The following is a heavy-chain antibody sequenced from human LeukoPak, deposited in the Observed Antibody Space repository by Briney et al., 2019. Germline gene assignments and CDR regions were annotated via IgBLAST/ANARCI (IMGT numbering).Heavy chain of an antibody. J-gene: IGHJ4*02. CDR1: GDSISSGSYY. V-gene: IGHV4-61*02. D-gene: IGHD1-26*01. CDR3: AREARETYFDY. CDR2: IYTSGST. Sequence: SQTLSLTCTVSGDSISSGSYYWRWIRQPAGKGLEWIGRIYTSGSTNYNPSLKSRVTISVDTSKNQFSLKLSSVTAADTAVYYCAREARETYFDYWGQGTLVTVSS.